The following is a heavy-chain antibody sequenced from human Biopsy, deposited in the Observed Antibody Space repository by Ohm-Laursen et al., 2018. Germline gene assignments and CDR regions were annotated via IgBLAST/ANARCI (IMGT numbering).Heavy chain of an antibody. D-gene: IGHD2-15*01. CDR3: ARDPYCSGGNCYSPLDH. CDR1: GYTFTAYF. J-gene: IGHJ4*02. CDR2: IDPDSGRT. Sequence: VSSVKVSCKVSGYTFTAYFIHWVRQSPGQGLEWMGWIDPDSGRTSFGQNFQGRVTMTSDTSTGTAYLELTRLRSDDTAVYYCARDPYCSGGNCYSPLDHWGQGTLVTVSA. V-gene: IGHV1-2*02.